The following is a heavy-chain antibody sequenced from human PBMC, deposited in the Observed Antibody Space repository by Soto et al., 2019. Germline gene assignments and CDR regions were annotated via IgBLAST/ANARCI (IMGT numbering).Heavy chain of an antibody. Sequence: QVQLQESGPGLVKPSETLSLTCTVSGASISSYDWSWIRQPPGKGLEWIGYIYYSGSTNYNPSLKSRVTTSVDRSKTQFTLKLSSVTAADTTVYDGARGRGWYWAWGQGTLVTVSS. J-gene: IGHJ4*02. D-gene: IGHD6-19*01. CDR1: GASISSYD. V-gene: IGHV4-59*01. CDR2: IYYSGST. CDR3: ARGRGWYWA.